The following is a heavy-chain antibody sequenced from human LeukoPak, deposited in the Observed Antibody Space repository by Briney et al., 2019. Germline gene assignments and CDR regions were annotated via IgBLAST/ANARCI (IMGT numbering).Heavy chain of an antibody. CDR2: IYHGGST. Sequence: SETLSLTCAVSGGSISSGGYSWSWIRQPPGKGLEWIGYIYHGGSTHYNPSLKSRVTVSVDRPKNQFSLKLRSVTAADTAVYYCAREYYDILTGSTWFDPWGQGTLVTVSS. V-gene: IGHV4-30-2*01. D-gene: IGHD3-9*01. J-gene: IGHJ5*02. CDR3: AREYYDILTGSTWFDP. CDR1: GGSISSGGYS.